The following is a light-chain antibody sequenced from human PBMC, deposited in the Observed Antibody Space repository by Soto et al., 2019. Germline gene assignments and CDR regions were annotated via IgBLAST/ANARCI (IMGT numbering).Light chain of an antibody. CDR3: QHYNFWPHS. V-gene: IGKV1D-16*01. CDR2: AAS. J-gene: IGKJ2*01. Sequence: DIQMTQSPSSVSASVGDRITITCRASQDIGGRLAWFQQKPGKAPQYLIQAASSLQSGVPSRFSGSGSGTEFTLTISSLQSEDVSVYFCQHYNFWPHSFGQGTKVDI. CDR1: QDIGGR.